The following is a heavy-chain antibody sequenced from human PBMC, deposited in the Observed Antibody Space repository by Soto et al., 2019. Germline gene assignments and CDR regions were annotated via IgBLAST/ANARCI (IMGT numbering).Heavy chain of an antibody. J-gene: IGHJ6*02. CDR1: GYTFIRYG. D-gene: IGHD3-16*01. CDR2: ISPYNDYT. V-gene: IGHV1-18*01. Sequence: QVQLVQSAAEVKKPGASVKVSCKASGYTFIRYGITWVRQAPGQGLEWMGWISPYNDYTIYAQKVQGRVTMPTETTTRTVYSEWRSRKSGDTALYYCARGRYYDTTLGKLSHYALDAWGQGTSVTVSS. CDR3: ARGRYYDTTLGKLSHYALDA.